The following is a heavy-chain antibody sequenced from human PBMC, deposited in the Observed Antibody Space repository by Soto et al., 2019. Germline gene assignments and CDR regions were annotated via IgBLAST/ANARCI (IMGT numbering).Heavy chain of an antibody. CDR3: AIAAPKQNFDY. CDR1: GFTFSSYE. V-gene: IGHV3-48*03. Sequence: PGGSLRLSCAASGFTFSSYEMNWVRQAPGKGLEWVSYISSSGSTIYYADSVKGRFTISRDNAKNSLYLQMNSLRAEDTAVYYCAIAAPKQNFDYWGQGTLVTVSS. CDR2: ISSSGSTI. J-gene: IGHJ4*02.